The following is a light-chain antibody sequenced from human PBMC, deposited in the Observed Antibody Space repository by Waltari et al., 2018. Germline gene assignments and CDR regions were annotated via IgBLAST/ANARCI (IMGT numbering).Light chain of an antibody. CDR1: SRDVGCNNY. CDR3: SSYTSSSTAV. Sequence: QSALTQPASVSGSPGQSITIPRTGTSRDVGCNNYVSWYHQHPGKAPKLMIYEVSNRPSGVSNRFSGSKSGNTASLTISGLQAEDEADYYCSSYTSSSTAVFGGGTQLTVL. V-gene: IGLV2-14*01. J-gene: IGLJ7*01. CDR2: EVS.